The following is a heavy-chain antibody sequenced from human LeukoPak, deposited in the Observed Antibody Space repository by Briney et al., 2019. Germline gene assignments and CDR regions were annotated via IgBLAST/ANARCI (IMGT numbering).Heavy chain of an antibody. CDR1: GYSISSGYY. V-gene: IGHV4-38-2*02. CDR3: AREGSYGYLYIGYYYYYMDV. Sequence: PSETLSLTCTVSGYSISSGYYWGWIRQPPGKGLEWIGSIYHSGSTYYNPSLKSRVTISVDTSKNQFSLKLSSVTAADTAVYYCAREGSYGYLYIGYYYYYMDVWGKGTTVTVSS. D-gene: IGHD5-18*01. J-gene: IGHJ6*03. CDR2: IYHSGST.